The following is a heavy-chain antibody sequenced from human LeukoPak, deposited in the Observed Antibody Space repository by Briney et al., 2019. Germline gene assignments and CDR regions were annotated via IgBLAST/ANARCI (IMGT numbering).Heavy chain of an antibody. J-gene: IGHJ3*02. Sequence: SETRSLTCTVSGYSISSGYYWGWIRQPPGKGLEWIGYIYYSGSTNYNPSLKSRVTISVDTSKNQFSLKLSSVTAADTAVYYCARAGGGYCSSTSWYGNDAFDIWGQGTMVTASS. D-gene: IGHD2-2*01. V-gene: IGHV4-38-2*02. CDR1: GYSISSGYY. CDR2: IYYSGST. CDR3: ARAGGGYCSSTSWYGNDAFDI.